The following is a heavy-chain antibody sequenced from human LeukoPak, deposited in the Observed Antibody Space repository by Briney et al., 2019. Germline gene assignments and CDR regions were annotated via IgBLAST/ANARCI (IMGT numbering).Heavy chain of an antibody. CDR3: ASLDHIVGAHDGY. V-gene: IGHV1-69*13. CDR2: IIPIFGTA. CDR1: GGTISSYA. J-gene: IGHJ4*02. Sequence: SVKVSCKASGGTISSYAISWVRQAPGQGLEWMGGIIPIFGTANYAQKFQGRVTITADESTSTAYMELSSLRSEDTAVYYCASLDHIVGAHDGYWGQGTLVTVSS. D-gene: IGHD1-26*01.